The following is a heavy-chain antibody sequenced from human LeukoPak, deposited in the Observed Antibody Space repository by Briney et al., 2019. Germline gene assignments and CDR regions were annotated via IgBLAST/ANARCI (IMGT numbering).Heavy chain of an antibody. J-gene: IGHJ4*02. V-gene: IGHV1-8*01. CDR3: ARGRKWLRSTLY. Sequence: ASVKVSCKASGYTFTSYDINWVRQATGQGLEWTGWMNPNSGNTGYAQRFQGRVTMTRNTSISTAYMELSSLRSEDTAVYYCARGRKWLRSTLYWGQGTLVTVSS. CDR2: MNPNSGNT. CDR1: GYTFTSYD. D-gene: IGHD5-12*01.